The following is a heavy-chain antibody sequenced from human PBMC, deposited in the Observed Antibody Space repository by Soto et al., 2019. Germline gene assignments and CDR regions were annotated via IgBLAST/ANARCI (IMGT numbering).Heavy chain of an antibody. J-gene: IGHJ4*02. D-gene: IGHD3-22*01. V-gene: IGHV4-59*01. Sequence: KPSETLSLTCTVSGGSISPYYWSWIRQPPGRGLEWIGYIYYSGSTNYNPSLKSRVTISVDTSKNQFSLKLSSVTAADTAVYYCARDIGGCYDSSSYANWGQGTLVTVSS. CDR1: GGSISPYY. CDR2: IYYSGST. CDR3: ARDIGGCYDSSSYAN.